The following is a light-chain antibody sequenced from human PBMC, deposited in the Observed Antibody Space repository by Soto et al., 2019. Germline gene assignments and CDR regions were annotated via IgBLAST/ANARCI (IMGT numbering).Light chain of an antibody. CDR1: QTVLHSFNNKKY. V-gene: IGKV4-1*01. CDR2: WAS. Sequence: DIVLTQSPESLAVSLGEMATINCKSSQTVLHSFNNKKYLAWYQQKPGQPPKLLIHWASTRESGVPDRFSGSGSGTDFTLTISSLQAEDVAVYYCQQFYSSPLTFGGGTKVEIK. J-gene: IGKJ4*01. CDR3: QQFYSSPLT.